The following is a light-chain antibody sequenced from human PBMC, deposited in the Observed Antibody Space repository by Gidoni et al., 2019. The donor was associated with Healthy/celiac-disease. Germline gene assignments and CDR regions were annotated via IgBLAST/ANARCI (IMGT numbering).Light chain of an antibody. J-gene: IGLJ1*01. CDR3: AAWDDSLNGYV. V-gene: IGLV1-44*01. CDR1: SSNIGSNT. Sequence: QSVLTQPPSASVTPGQRVTISRSGSSSNIGSNTVHWYQQLPATAPKLLIYSNNQRPSGVPDRFSGSKSGTSASLAISGLQSEDEADYYCAAWDDSLNGYVFGTGTKVTVL. CDR2: SNN.